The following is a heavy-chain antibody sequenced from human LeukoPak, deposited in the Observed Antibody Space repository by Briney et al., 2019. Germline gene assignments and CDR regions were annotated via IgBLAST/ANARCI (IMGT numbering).Heavy chain of an antibody. V-gene: IGHV3-23*01. CDR3: TKDGDYCGGDCYFGAFDI. D-gene: IGHD2-21*02. CDR2: ISGSGGSGGST. Sequence: GGSLRLFCAASGFTFSRYAMSWVRQALGKGLEWVANISGSGGSGGSTYHADSVKGRFTISRDNSRNTLFLQMNSLRGEATAVYYCTKDGDYCGGDCYFGAFDIWGQGTMVTVSS. J-gene: IGHJ3*02. CDR1: GFTFSRYA.